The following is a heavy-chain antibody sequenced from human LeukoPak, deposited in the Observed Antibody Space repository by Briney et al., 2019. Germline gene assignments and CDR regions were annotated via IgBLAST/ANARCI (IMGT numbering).Heavy chain of an antibody. CDR2: INPNSGRT. CDR1: GYTFTGYY. D-gene: IGHD4-23*01. V-gene: IGHV1-2*02. J-gene: IGHJ4*02. CDR3: ARLYGSYLASLYFDY. Sequence: EASVKVSCKASGYTFTGYYMHWVRQAPGQGLEWMGWINPNSGRTNYAQKFQGRVTMTRDTSISTAYLQWSSLKASDTAMYYCARLYGSYLASLYFDYWGQGTLVTVSS.